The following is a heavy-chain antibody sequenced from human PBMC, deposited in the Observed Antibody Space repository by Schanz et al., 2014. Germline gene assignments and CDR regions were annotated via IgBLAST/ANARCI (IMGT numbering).Heavy chain of an antibody. CDR1: GFTFSSYG. CDR3: AKVGLYYYGSGFDY. Sequence: QVQLVESGGDVVQPGRSLRLSCAASGFTFSSYGMHWVRQAPGKGLEWVAFIRYDGSNKYYADSVKGRFTISRDNSKNTLYLQMNSLRAEDTAVYYCAKVGLYYYGSGFDYWGQGTLVTVSS. J-gene: IGHJ4*02. V-gene: IGHV3-30*02. D-gene: IGHD3-10*01. CDR2: IRYDGSNK.